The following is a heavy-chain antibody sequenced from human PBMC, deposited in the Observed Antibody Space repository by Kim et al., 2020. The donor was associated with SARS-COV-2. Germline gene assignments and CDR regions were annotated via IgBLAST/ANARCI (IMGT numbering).Heavy chain of an antibody. J-gene: IGHJ3*02. V-gene: IGHV4-39*01. CDR1: GGSISSSSYY. Sequence: SETLSLTCTVSGGSISSSSYYWGWIRQPPGKGLEWIGSIYYSGSTYYNPSLKSRVTISVDTSKNQFSLKLSSVTAADTAVYYCARQARGSGSYRNYAFDIWGQGAMVTVAS. CDR3: ARQARGSGSYRNYAFDI. D-gene: IGHD3-10*01. CDR2: IYYSGST.